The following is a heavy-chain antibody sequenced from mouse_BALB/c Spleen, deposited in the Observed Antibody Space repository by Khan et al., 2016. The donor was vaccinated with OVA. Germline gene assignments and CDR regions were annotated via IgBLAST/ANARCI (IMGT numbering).Heavy chain of an antibody. V-gene: IGHV5-17*02. D-gene: IGHD1-1*01. CDR3: ATSYFYGYYFDY. CDR1: GFTFSNYG. CDR2: ISGDTSTI. J-gene: IGHJ2*01. Sequence: EVELVESGGGLVQPGGSRKLSCAASGFTFSNYGMHWVRQAPEKGLEWVAFISGDTSTIYYADPVKGRFTISSDNPKNTLFLQMTNLMSEDTARYYCATSYFYGYYFDYWGPGTTLTVSS.